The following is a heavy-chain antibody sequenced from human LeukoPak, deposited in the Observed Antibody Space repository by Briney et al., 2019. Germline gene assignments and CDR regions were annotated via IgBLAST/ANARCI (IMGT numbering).Heavy chain of an antibody. D-gene: IGHD6-13*01. CDR2: IRSDGNNQ. CDR3: AKDRVYSSTSGYGFDI. Sequence: GGSLRLSCAASGFTFSSCGMHWIRQAPGRGLEGVAFIRSDGNNQYYADSVKGRFTISRDNSKNTLYLQMNSLRSEDTAVYYCAKDRVYSSTSGYGFDIWGQGTTVTVSS. CDR1: GFTFSSCG. J-gene: IGHJ3*02. V-gene: IGHV3-30*02.